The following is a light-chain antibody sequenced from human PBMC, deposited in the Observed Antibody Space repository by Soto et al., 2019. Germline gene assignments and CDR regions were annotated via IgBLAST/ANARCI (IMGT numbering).Light chain of an antibody. J-gene: IGKJ5*01. CDR2: EVS. Sequence: DVVMTQTPLSLSVAPGQPASISCKSSQSLLHITGETFLFWYLQKPGQSPQLLIYEVSTRVSGVPDRFSGSGSGTDFTREISRVETDDVGIYYCMQSTQLPPTFGQGTRLGI. V-gene: IGKV2D-29*02. CDR3: MQSTQLPPT. CDR1: QSLLHITGETF.